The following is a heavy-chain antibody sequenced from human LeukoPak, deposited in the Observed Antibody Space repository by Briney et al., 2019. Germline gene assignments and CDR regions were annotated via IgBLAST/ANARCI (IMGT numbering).Heavy chain of an antibody. J-gene: IGHJ4*02. D-gene: IGHD1-26*01. CDR2: IYYSGST. CDR1: GGPISSYY. CDR3: ARGVGATRVDN. V-gene: IGHV4-59*01. Sequence: SETLSLTCTVSGGPISSYYWSWIRQPPGKGLEWIGYIYYSGSTNYNPSLKSRVTISVDTSKNQFSVKLNSVTAADTAVYYCARGVGATRVDNWGQGTLVTVSS.